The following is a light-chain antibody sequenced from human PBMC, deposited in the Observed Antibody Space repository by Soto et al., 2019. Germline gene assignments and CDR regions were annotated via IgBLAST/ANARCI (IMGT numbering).Light chain of an antibody. CDR2: EVS. J-gene: IGLJ1*01. V-gene: IGLV2-8*01. CDR3: SSHAGGHSYV. CDR1: SSDVGGYNS. Sequence: QSALTQPPSASGSPGQSVTISCTGTSSDVGGYNSVSWYQQHPGKAPKLMIYEVSKRPSGVPDRFSGSKSGNTASLTVSGLQAEDEADYYCSSHAGGHSYVFGTGTKVT.